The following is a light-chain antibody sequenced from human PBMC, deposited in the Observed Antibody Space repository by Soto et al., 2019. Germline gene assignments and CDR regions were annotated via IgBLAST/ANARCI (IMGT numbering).Light chain of an antibody. Sequence: QSVLTQPASVSGSPGQSITISCTGTSSDVGGYNYVSWYQQQSGKAPKLIIHEVSNRPSGVPNRFSGSKSGNTASLTISGLQAEDEADYYCDSYTSSRAYVFGIGTKLTVL. CDR3: DSYTSSRAYV. CDR1: SSDVGGYNY. CDR2: EVS. V-gene: IGLV2-14*01. J-gene: IGLJ1*01.